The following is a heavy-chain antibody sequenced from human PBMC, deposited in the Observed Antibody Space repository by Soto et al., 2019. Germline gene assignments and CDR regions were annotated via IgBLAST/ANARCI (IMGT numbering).Heavy chain of an antibody. CDR3: ARDRSSLLVSDGDRREHY. CDR2: ISSSSSTI. CDR1: EFTFSRYL. V-gene: IGHV3-48*02. Sequence: GGSLRLCCAASEFTFSRYLMYWSRQAPGKGLEWVSYISSSSSTIYYADSVKGGFTSSRDNADNSLYLPMNGLRDEDTAVHYCARDRSSLLVSDGDRREHYSGQAPL. D-gene: IGHD2-2*01. J-gene: IGHJ4*02.